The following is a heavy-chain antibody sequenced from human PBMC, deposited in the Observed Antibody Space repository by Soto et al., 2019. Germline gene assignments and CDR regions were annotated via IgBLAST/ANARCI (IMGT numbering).Heavy chain of an antibody. Sequence: GESLKISCKGSGYSFAGYWITWVRQKPGKGLEWMGRIDPSDSQTYYSPSFRGHVTISATKSITTVFLQWSSLRASDTAMYYCARQIYDSDTGPHFQYYFDSWGQGIPLTVSS. V-gene: IGHV5-10-1*01. D-gene: IGHD3-22*01. J-gene: IGHJ4*02. CDR3: ARQIYDSDTGPHFQYYFDS. CDR2: IDPSDSQT. CDR1: GYSFAGYW.